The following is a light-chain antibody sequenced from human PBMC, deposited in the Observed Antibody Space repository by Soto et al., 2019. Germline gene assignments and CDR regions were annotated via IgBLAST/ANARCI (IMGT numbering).Light chain of an antibody. CDR2: DVS. CDR1: SSDVGGYDY. J-gene: IGLJ2*01. CDR3: SSYTSSSTVV. V-gene: IGLV2-14*01. Sequence: QSALTQPASVSGSPGQSITISCTGSSSDVGGYDYVSWYQQHPGKAPKLMIYDVSYRPSGISNRFSGSKSGNTASLTISGLQAADEAHYYRSSYTSSSTVVFGGGTKLTVL.